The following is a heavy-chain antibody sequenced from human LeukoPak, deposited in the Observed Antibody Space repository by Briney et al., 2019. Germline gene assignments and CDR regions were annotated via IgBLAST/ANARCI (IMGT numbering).Heavy chain of an antibody. D-gene: IGHD2-21*02. CDR3: RICGSGCSVIDS. J-gene: IGHJ4*02. V-gene: IGHV3-53*01. CDR1: GFTFSNAW. Sequence: PGGSLRLSCAASGFTFSNAWMNWVRQAPGKGLEWVSIIFRGRTTHYADSVKGRFTTSRDNSKNTLYLQMSSLRAEDTAVYYCRICGSGCSVIDSWGQGTLVTVSS. CDR2: IFRGRTT.